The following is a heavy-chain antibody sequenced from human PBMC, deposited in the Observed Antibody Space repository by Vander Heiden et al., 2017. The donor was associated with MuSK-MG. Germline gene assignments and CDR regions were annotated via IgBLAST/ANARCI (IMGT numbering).Heavy chain of an antibody. Sequence: QVQLQESGPGLVKPSQTLSLNCTVPGGSISSGGYYWSWIRQHPGKGLEWIGYIYYSGSTYYNPSLKSRVTISVDTSKNQFSLKLSSVTAADTAVYYCARESTALHYYYGMDVWGQGTTVTVSS. CDR1: GGSISSGGYY. V-gene: IGHV4-31*03. CDR3: ARESTALHYYYGMDV. CDR2: IYYSGST. D-gene: IGHD4-17*01. J-gene: IGHJ6*02.